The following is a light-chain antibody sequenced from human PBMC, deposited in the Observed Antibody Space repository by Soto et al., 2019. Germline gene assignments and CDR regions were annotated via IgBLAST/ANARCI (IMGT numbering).Light chain of an antibody. J-gene: IGLJ1*01. Sequence: QSVLKQPPSVSGAAGQRVTISCTGSSSNIGAGYDVHWYQQLPGTAPKLLIYGNSNRPSGVPDRFSGSKSGTSASLAITGLQAEDEADYYCQSYDSSLSGSIVFGTGTKVTVL. CDR2: GNS. CDR3: QSYDSSLSGSIV. CDR1: SSNIGAGYD. V-gene: IGLV1-40*01.